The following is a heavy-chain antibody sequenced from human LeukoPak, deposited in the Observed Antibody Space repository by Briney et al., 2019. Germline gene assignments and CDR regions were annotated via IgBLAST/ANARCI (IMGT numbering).Heavy chain of an antibody. Sequence: GGSLRLSCAAPGNYWMHWIRQVPGKGLVWVSHIKYDGSATNYADSVKGRFTISRDNAKNTLYLQMNSLRAEDTAVYYCVSGSLQSGYNFDYWGQGALVTVSS. CDR3: VSGSLQSGYNFDY. V-gene: IGHV3-74*01. CDR2: IKYDGSAT. CDR1: GNYW. D-gene: IGHD3-3*01. J-gene: IGHJ4*02.